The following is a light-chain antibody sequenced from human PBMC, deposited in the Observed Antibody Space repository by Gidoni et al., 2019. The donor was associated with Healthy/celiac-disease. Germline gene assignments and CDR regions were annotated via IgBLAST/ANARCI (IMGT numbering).Light chain of an antibody. V-gene: IGKV1-9*01. Sequence: DIQLTQSPSFLSASVGDRVTIPCRASQGISSYLAWCQQKPGKAPKLLIYAASTLQSGVPSRFSGSGSGTEFTLTISSLQPEDFATYYCQQLNSYPALGFGGGTKVEIK. CDR3: QQLNSYPALG. CDR1: QGISSY. CDR2: AAS. J-gene: IGKJ4*01.